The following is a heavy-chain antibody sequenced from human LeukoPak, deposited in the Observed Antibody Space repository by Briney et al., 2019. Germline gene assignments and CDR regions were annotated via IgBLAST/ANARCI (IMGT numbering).Heavy chain of an antibody. CDR1: GFTFSSYA. D-gene: IGHD3-10*01. CDR2: ISYDGSNK. V-gene: IGHV3-30-3*01. J-gene: IGHJ6*02. CDR3: AGSGSGYYGMDV. Sequence: RGSLRLSCAASGFTFSSYAMHWVRQAPGKGLEWVAVISYDGSNKYYADSVKGRFTISRDNSKNTLYLQMNSLRAEDTAVYYCAGSGSGYYGMDVWGQGTTVTVSS.